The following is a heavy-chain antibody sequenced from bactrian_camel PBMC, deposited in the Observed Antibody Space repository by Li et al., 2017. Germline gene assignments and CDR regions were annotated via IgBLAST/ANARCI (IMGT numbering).Heavy chain of an antibody. J-gene: IGHJ4*01. V-gene: IGHV3S26*01. D-gene: IGHD4*01. CDR1: GYAYSSGC. CDR2: IDHFGGT. Sequence: HVQLVESGGGLVQPGGSLRLSCAATGYAYSSGCGGWIRQAPGKDREGIAAIDHFGGTSYADSVSGRFTISRDNDKNTLYLQMNSLKPEDTAMYYCAANWCPELTGTREGDYNTVPDFAGQGTQVTVS.